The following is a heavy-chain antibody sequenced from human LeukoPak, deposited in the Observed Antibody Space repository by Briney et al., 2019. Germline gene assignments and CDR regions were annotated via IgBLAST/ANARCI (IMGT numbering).Heavy chain of an antibody. CDR2: FHHGGSP. V-gene: IGHV4-34*01. CDR3: ARAGNYFYYYMDV. CDR1: GGSFIGSH. Sequence: SETLSLTCAVSGGSFIGSHYTWIRQPPGKGLEWIGEFHHGGSPNYNPSLKSRVTISLDTSKNQVSLTLTSVNAADTAVYYCARAGNYFYYYMDVWGKGTTVTVSS. J-gene: IGHJ6*03. D-gene: IGHD6-13*01.